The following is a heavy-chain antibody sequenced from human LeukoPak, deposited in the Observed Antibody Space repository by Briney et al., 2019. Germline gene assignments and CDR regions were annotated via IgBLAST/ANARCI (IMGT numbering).Heavy chain of an antibody. D-gene: IGHD5-12*01. CDR1: GFTFSSYS. CDR3: ARERGYSGYDKGGFDY. J-gene: IGHJ4*02. V-gene: IGHV3-21*01. Sequence: GGSLRLSCAASGFTFSSYSTNWVRQAPGKGLEWVSSISSSSSYIYYADSVKGRFTISRDNAKNSLYLQMNSLRAEDTAVYYCARERGYSGYDKGGFDYWGQGTLVTVSS. CDR2: ISSSSSYI.